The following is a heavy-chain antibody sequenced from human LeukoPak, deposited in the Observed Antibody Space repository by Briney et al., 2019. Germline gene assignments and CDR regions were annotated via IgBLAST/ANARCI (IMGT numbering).Heavy chain of an antibody. CDR3: VKPGSRFDY. D-gene: IGHD6-25*01. Sequence: GGSLRLSCAASGFTFRSYAIHWVRQAPGKGLEWVAFISYDGNTNYYADSVRGRFIISRDNSKNTVYLQINSLRTEDMALYYCVKPGSRFDYWGQGTLVTVSS. J-gene: IGHJ4*02. CDR1: GFTFRSYA. CDR2: ISYDGNTN. V-gene: IGHV3-30-3*01.